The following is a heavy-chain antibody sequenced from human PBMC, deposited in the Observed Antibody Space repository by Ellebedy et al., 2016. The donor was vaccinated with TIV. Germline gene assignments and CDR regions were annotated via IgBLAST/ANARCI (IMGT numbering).Heavy chain of an antibody. Sequence: GESLKISCKGSGYSFTSYWIGWVRQMPGKGLEWMGIIYPGDSDTRYSPSFQGQVTISADKSISTAYLQWSSLKASDTAMYYCARHVPYGDYGRGYYGMDVWGQGTTVTVSS. CDR2: IYPGDSDT. D-gene: IGHD4-17*01. V-gene: IGHV5-51*01. CDR1: GYSFTSYW. J-gene: IGHJ6*02. CDR3: ARHVPYGDYGRGYYGMDV.